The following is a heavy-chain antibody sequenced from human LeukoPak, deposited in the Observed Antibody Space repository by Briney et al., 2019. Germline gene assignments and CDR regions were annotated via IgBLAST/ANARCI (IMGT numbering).Heavy chain of an antibody. CDR3: ARAAIFGVVPYYYGMDV. Sequence: PSETLSLTCTVSGGSISSYYWSWIRQPPGKGLEWIGYIYYSGSTNYNPSLKSRVTISVDTSKNQFFLKLSSVTAADTAVYYCARAAIFGVVPYYYGMDVWGQGTTVTVSS. CDR1: GGSISSYY. V-gene: IGHV4-59*01. J-gene: IGHJ6*02. D-gene: IGHD3-3*01. CDR2: IYYSGST.